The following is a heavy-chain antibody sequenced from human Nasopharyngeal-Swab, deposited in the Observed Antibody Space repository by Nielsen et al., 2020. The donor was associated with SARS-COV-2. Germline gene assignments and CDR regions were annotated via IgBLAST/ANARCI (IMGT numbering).Heavy chain of an antibody. CDR2: IYSSGST. V-gene: IGHV4-59*08. J-gene: IGHJ6*02. Sequence: SETLSLTCTVSGGSIRNSYWSWIRQPPGKGLEGIGHIYSSGSTNSNPSLKSRVTISVDTSRNQFSLKLSSVTAADTAVYYCARHGADCTNGVCQTYFYFRRDVWGQGTTVSVSS. CDR1: GGSIRNSY. D-gene: IGHD2-8*01. CDR3: ARHGADCTNGVCQTYFYFRRDV.